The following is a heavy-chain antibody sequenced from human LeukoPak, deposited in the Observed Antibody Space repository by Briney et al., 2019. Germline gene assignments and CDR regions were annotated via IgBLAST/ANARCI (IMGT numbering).Heavy chain of an antibody. V-gene: IGHV3-30-3*01. CDR2: TSSDLNVK. CDR1: GFTFRNYV. CDR3: AREGYYGSGSPPSLYFDY. J-gene: IGHJ4*02. Sequence: GGSLRLSCAASGFTFRNYVIRWVRQAPGKGLEWVAVTSSDLNVKLYADSVKGRFTISRDNSRSTLYLQMNSLRPEDTAIYYCAREGYYGSGSPPSLYFDYWGQGTLVTVSS. D-gene: IGHD3-10*01.